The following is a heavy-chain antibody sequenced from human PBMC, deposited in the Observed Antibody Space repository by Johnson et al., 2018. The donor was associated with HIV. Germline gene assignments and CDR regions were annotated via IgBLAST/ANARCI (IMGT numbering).Heavy chain of an antibody. Sequence: QVQLVESGGGLVQPGRSLRLSCAASGFTFSSYAMHWVRQAPGKGLEWVAFTAHDESITHYADSVKGRFTMSRDNSKSTLNLQMNSLRAEDTAIYYCAKDDNLGVWYSDAFDVWGQGTVVTVSS. CDR2: TAHDESIT. CDR1: GFTFSSYA. D-gene: IGHD6-19*01. V-gene: IGHV3-30-3*02. CDR3: AKDDNLGVWYSDAFDV. J-gene: IGHJ3*01.